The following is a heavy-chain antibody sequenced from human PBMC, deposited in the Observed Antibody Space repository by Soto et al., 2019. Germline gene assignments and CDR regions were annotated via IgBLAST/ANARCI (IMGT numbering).Heavy chain of an antibody. CDR1: GYSFTSYW. D-gene: IGHD3-22*01. CDR2: IYPGDADT. CDR3: ASPYYYDSSGYYSLRAFDI. V-gene: IGHV5-51*01. J-gene: IGHJ3*02. Sequence: GESLKISCKGSGYSFTSYWIGWVRQMPGKGLEWMGIIYPGDADTTYSPTFQGQVTISADKSISTAYLQWCILQASDTPMYYCASPYYYDSSGYYSLRAFDIWGQGTRVTVPS.